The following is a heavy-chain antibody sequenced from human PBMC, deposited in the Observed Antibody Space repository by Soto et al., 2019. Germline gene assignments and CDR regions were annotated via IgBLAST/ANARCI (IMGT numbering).Heavy chain of an antibody. J-gene: IGHJ5*02. CDR2: ISVYNGNT. V-gene: IGHV1-18*04. Sequence: ASVKVSCKASGYTFTSYGISWVRQAPGQGLEWMGWISVYNGNTDYAQKFQGRVTMTTDTSTSTAYMELRSLRSDDTAVYYCATSYDSGFDPWGQETMVTVSS. CDR3: ATSYDSGFDP. D-gene: IGHD5-12*01. CDR1: GYTFTSYG.